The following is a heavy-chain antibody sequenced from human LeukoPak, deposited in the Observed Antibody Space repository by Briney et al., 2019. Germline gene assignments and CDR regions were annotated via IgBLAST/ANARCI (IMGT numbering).Heavy chain of an antibody. CDR3: ARGRAVAGTGNNYFDY. V-gene: IGHV3-48*02. CDR2: ISSSSSTI. Sequence: GGSLRLSCVASGFTFSPHSMNWVRQAPGEGLEWVSYISSSSSTIYYADSVKGRFTISRDSAKNSLYLQMNSLRDEDTAVYYCARGRAVAGTGNNYFDYWGQGTLVTVSS. D-gene: IGHD6-19*01. J-gene: IGHJ4*02. CDR1: GFTFSPHS.